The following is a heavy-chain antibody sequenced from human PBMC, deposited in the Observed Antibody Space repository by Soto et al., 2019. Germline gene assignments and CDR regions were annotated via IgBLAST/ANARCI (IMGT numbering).Heavy chain of an antibody. CDR1: GGSMSSYS. Sequence: PSETLSLTCTVSGGSMSSYSWTWIRQPPGKGLEWIGYIYYSGSTSYNPSLKSRVTISIDTSKNQFSLKVNSVTAADTAVYYCASVSSSWSNYFDYWGQGTPVTVAS. J-gene: IGHJ4*02. CDR2: IYYSGST. CDR3: ASVSSSWSNYFDY. V-gene: IGHV4-59*01. D-gene: IGHD6-13*01.